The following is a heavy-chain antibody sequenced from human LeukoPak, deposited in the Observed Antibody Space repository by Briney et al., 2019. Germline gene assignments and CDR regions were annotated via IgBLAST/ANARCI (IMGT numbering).Heavy chain of an antibody. V-gene: IGHV6-1*01. CDR1: GDSVSNNGVA. J-gene: IGHJ3*01. Sequence: SQTLSLICAISGDSVSNNGVAWNWIRQSPATVLEWLGRTYFGSKWYNDYAMSVKSRITINPDTSKNQFSLQLNSVTPEDTAVYFCARQRSRALDLWGQGTMVTVSS. D-gene: IGHD1-1*01. CDR3: ARQRSRALDL. CDR2: TYFGSKWYN.